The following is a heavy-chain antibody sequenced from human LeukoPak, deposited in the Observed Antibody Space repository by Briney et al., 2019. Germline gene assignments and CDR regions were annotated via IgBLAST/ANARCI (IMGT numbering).Heavy chain of an antibody. CDR3: ARPLTGDYVDY. CDR1: GFTFSDYY. CDR2: ISSSSSYT. Sequence: GGSLRLSCAASGFTFSDYYMSWIRQAPEKGLEWVSYISSSSSYTNYADSVKGRFTISRDNAKNSLYLQMNSLRAEDTAVYYCARPLTGDYVDYWGQGTLVTVSS. V-gene: IGHV3-11*06. D-gene: IGHD1-14*01. J-gene: IGHJ4*02.